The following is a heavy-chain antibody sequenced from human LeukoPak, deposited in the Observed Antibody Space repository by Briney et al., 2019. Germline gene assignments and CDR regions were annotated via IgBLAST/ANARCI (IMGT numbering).Heavy chain of an antibody. CDR1: GFNFANHA. CDR3: VREDTPATANY. D-gene: IGHD2-21*02. J-gene: IGHJ4*02. Sequence: GGSLRLSCAASGFNFANHAISWVRQTPGKGLEWVSAISGGGDITYYADSVKGRFTISRDNSKDTLFLQMHSLRPGDTAVYYCVREDTPATANYWGQGTLVTISS. V-gene: IGHV3-23*01. CDR2: ISGGGDIT.